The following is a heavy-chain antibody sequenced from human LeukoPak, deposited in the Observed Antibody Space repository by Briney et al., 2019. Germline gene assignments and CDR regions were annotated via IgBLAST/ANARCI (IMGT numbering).Heavy chain of an antibody. Sequence: TPSGTLSLTCAVSGYSIRSGHYWGWIRQTPGKGLEWIGSFSDSGSTYYNPSLKSRVTISVDTSKNHFSLRLNSVTAADTAVYYCAISVPAFDYWGQGTLVTVSS. CDR1: GYSIRSGHY. CDR2: FSDSGST. CDR3: AISVPAFDY. D-gene: IGHD1-1*01. J-gene: IGHJ4*02. V-gene: IGHV4-38-2*01.